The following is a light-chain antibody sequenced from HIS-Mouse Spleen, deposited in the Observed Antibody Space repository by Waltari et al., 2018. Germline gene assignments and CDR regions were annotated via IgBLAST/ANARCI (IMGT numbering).Light chain of an antibody. J-gene: IGLJ2*01. CDR3: YTTDSSGNHRV. V-gene: IGLV3-10*01. CDR1: ALPKHY. CDR2: EDR. Sequence: SYELTQPPSVSVSPGPTARLTCPGDALPKHYAYWYQQTSGQTPVLVIYEDRKRPAGGPESFSGASSGGIAALTIMGAQVDDEADYYCYTTDSSGNHRVFGGGTKLTVL.